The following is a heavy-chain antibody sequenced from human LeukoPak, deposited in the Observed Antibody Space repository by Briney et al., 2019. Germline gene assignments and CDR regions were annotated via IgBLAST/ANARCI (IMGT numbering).Heavy chain of an antibody. Sequence: PSETLSLTCTASGGSISSYYWSWIRQPAGKGLEWIGRIYTSGSTNYNPSLKSRVTMSVDTSKNQFSLKLSSVTAADTAVYYCARSPSHYGSGSEPFDYWGQGTLVTVSS. J-gene: IGHJ4*02. D-gene: IGHD3-10*01. V-gene: IGHV4-4*07. CDR1: GGSISSYY. CDR3: ARSPSHYGSGSEPFDY. CDR2: IYTSGST.